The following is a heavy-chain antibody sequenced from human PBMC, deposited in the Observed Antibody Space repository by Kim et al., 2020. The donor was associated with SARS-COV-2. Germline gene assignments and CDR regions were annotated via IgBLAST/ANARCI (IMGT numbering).Heavy chain of an antibody. CDR1: GGTFSSYA. CDR3: ASRSVIVVVPAAADYYYYGMDV. J-gene: IGHJ6*02. V-gene: IGHV1-69*13. CDR2: IIPIFGTA. D-gene: IGHD2-2*01. Sequence: SVKVSCKASGGTFSSYAFSWVRQAPGQGLEWMGGIIPIFGTANYAQKFQGRVTITADESTSTAYMELSSLRSEDTAVYYCASRSVIVVVPAAADYYYYGMDVWGQGTTVTVSS.